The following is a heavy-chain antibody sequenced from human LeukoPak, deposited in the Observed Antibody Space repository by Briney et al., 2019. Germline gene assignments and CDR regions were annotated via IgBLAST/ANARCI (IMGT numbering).Heavy chain of an antibody. D-gene: IGHD3-3*01. CDR1: GFTFSSYS. Sequence: GGSLRLSCAASGFTFSSYSMNWVRQAPGKGLEWVSSISTSSTYIYYADSAKGRFTISRDNAKSSLYLQMNSLRAEDTAVYYCARGVRDFDYWGQGTLVTVSA. J-gene: IGHJ4*02. CDR3: ARGVRDFDY. CDR2: ISTSSTYI. V-gene: IGHV3-21*01.